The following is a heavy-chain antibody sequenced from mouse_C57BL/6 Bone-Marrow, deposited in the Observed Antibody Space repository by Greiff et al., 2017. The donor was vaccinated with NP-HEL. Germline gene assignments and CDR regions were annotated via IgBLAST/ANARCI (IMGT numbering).Heavy chain of an antibody. CDR1: GYAFSSSW. J-gene: IGHJ4*01. D-gene: IGHD1-1*01. CDR2: IYPGDGDT. CDR3: ARNHYYGISYAMDY. Sequence: QVQLQQSGPELVKPGASVKISCKASGYAFSSSWMNWVKQRPGKGLEWIGRIYPGDGDTNYNGKFKGKATLTADKSSSTAYMQLSSLTSEDSAVYFCARNHYYGISYAMDYWGQGTSVTVSS. V-gene: IGHV1-82*01.